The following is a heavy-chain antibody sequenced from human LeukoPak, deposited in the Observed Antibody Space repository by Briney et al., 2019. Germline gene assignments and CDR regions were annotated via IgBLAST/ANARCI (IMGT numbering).Heavy chain of an antibody. CDR3: ARDGENKKWFDL. Sequence: PGGSLRLSCVASGFSFSSSVMNWVRQAPGKGLEWISYISSRSGTIYYADSVKGRFTISRDNAQNSLYLQMNSLRAEDTAVYYCARDGENKKWFDLWGQGTLVTVSS. D-gene: IGHD1/OR15-1a*01. V-gene: IGHV3-48*04. CDR2: ISSRSGTI. CDR1: GFSFSSSV. J-gene: IGHJ5*02.